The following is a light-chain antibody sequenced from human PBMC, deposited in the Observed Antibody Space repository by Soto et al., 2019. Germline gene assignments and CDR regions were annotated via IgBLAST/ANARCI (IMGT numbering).Light chain of an antibody. V-gene: IGKV1-39*01. CDR1: QRISTH. Sequence: DIQMTQSPSSLSASVGARVTITCRASQRISTHLNWYQQKPGKAPNLLIYAAYNLQSGLPSRFSGSGSGTDCTLTISSLQPEDVSMYYCQQSYNAPRTLVPGTKVDIK. CDR3: QQSYNAPRT. CDR2: AAY. J-gene: IGKJ1*01.